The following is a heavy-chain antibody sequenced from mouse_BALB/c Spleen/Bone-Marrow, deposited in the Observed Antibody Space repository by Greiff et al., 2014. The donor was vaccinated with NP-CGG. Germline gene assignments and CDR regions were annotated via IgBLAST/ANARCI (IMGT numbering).Heavy chain of an antibody. D-gene: IGHD1-1*01. CDR2: ISSDSSTI. CDR1: GFTFSSFG. V-gene: IGHV5-17*02. J-gene: IGHJ4*01. Sequence: EVNLVESGGGLVQPGGSRKLSCAASGFTFSSFGIHWVRQAQEKGLEWVAYISSDSSTIYXADTVKGRFTISRDNPKNTLFLQMTSLRSEDTAMYYCARSNYVGYYAMDYWGQGTSVTVSS. CDR3: ARSNYVGYYAMDY.